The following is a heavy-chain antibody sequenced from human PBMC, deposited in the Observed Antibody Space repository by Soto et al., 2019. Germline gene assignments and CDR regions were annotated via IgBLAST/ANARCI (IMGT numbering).Heavy chain of an antibody. CDR1: GDSISSYY. Sequence: TLSLTCSVSGDSISSYYWIWIRQPPGKGLEWIGYIYYSGSTNYNPSFKSRVTISVDTPKNQFSLKLTSVTAADTAVYYCARGVATIGPWGQGTLVTVSS. J-gene: IGHJ5*02. D-gene: IGHD5-12*01. CDR3: ARGVATIGP. V-gene: IGHV4-59*01. CDR2: IYYSGST.